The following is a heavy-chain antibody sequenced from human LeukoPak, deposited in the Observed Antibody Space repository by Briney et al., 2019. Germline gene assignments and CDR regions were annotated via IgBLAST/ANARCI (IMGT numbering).Heavy chain of an antibody. CDR3: AKAPRYCSSTSCYRFDY. CDR1: GFTFSSYA. J-gene: IGHJ4*02. V-gene: IGHV3-23*01. D-gene: IGHD2-2*02. Sequence: GGSLRLSCAASGFTFSSYAMSWVRQAPGEGLEWVSAISGSGGSTYYADSVKGRFTISRDNSKNTLYLQMNSLRAEDTAVYYCAKAPRYCSSTSCYRFDYWGQGTLVTVSS. CDR2: ISGSGGST.